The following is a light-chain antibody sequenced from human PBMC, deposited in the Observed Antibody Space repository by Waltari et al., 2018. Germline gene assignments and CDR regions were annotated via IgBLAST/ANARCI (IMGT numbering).Light chain of an antibody. Sequence: QSVLTHPPSASGTPGPRVTIPCSGGSSNIGRNTINWYQQLPGTAPKLLICANGRRPTGGPDRFSGSKSGSLAFLANSGLQSADEASYYCASWDDSLDGVIFGGGTKLTVL. J-gene: IGLJ2*01. V-gene: IGLV1-44*01. CDR1: SSNIGRNT. CDR2: ANG. CDR3: ASWDDSLDGVI.